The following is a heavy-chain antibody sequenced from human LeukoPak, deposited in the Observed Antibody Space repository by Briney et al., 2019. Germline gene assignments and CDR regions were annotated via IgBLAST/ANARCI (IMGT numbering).Heavy chain of an antibody. Sequence: ASVKVSCKASGYTFTSYDINWVRQATGQGLEWMGWMNPNSGNTGYAQKFQGRVTMTRNTSISTAYMELSSLRSEDTAVYYCARGLMGYGSGKRERLYYFDYWGQGTLVTVSS. D-gene: IGHD3-10*01. CDR1: GYTFTSYD. V-gene: IGHV1-8*01. J-gene: IGHJ4*02. CDR3: ARGLMGYGSGKRERLYYFDY. CDR2: MNPNSGNT.